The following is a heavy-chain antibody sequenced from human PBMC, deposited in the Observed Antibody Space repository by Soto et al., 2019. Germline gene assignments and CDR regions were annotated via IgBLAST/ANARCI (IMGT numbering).Heavy chain of an antibody. CDR2: ISYDGSNK. V-gene: IGHV3-30-3*01. CDR1: GFTFSSYA. J-gene: IGHJ4*02. D-gene: IGHD3-10*01. Sequence: GGSLRLSCAASGFTFSSYAMHWVRQAPGKGLEWVAVISYDGSNKYYADSVKGRFTISRDNSKNTLYLQMNSLRAEDTAVYYCARDLKARITMVRGVIDYWGQGTLVTVSS. CDR3: ARDLKARITMVRGVIDY.